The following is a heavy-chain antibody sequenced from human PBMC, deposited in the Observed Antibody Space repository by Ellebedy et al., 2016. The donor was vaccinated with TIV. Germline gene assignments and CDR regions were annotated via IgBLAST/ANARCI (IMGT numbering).Heavy chain of an antibody. CDR1: GLTFSRSG. D-gene: IGHD3-16*01. J-gene: IGHJ4*02. CDR3: ARDHQWGNLDS. V-gene: IGHV3-30*02. CDR2: IQSAGKSK. Sequence: PGGSLRLSCTASGLTFSRSGMHWVRQAPGKGLEWVAFIQSAGKSKYFADSVKGRFSISRDNSKKTLWLQMSSLRAEDTAVYYCARDHQWGNLDSWGQGTLVTVS.